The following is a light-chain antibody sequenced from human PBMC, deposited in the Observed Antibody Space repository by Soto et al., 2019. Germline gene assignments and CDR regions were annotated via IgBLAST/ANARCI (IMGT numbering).Light chain of an antibody. J-gene: IGKJ1*01. V-gene: IGKV1-5*01. Sequence: DIQLTQSPSVLSASVGDTVTITCRASQGISRWLAWYQQRPGKAPKLLLYDVSSLESGVPSRFSGSGSGTEFILTINGLQPDDFATYFCQQFKSGTWTFGQGTKVDIK. CDR3: QQFKSGTWT. CDR2: DVS. CDR1: QGISRW.